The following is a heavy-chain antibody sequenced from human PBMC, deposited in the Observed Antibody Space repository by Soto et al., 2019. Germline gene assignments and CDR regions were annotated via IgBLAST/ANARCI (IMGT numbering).Heavy chain of an antibody. Sequence: QVQLQESGPGLVKPSETLSLTCTVSGGSITGYYWTWIRQPPGKGLEWIGYVFYKGNTNYNPSLKSRVTISVDTSANQFSLRLSSVTAADTAVYYCARSGDSFGLTDYWGQGTLVTVSS. CDR3: ARSGDSFGLTDY. CDR1: GGSITGYY. J-gene: IGHJ4*02. CDR2: VFYKGNT. V-gene: IGHV4-59*01. D-gene: IGHD5-18*01.